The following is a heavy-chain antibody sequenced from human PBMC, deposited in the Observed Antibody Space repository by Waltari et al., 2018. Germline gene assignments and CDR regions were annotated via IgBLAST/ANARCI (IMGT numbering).Heavy chain of an antibody. J-gene: IGHJ4*02. CDR2: INHSGST. V-gene: IGHV4-34*01. D-gene: IGHD3-10*01. Sequence: QVQLQQWGAGLLKPSETLSLTCAVYGGSFSGYYWSWIRQPPGKGLEWIGEINHSGSTNYNPSLKSRVTISVDTSKNQFSLKLSSVTAADTAVYYCARGRGGWFGERWGQGTLVTVSS. CDR3: ARGRGGWFGER. CDR1: GGSFSGYY.